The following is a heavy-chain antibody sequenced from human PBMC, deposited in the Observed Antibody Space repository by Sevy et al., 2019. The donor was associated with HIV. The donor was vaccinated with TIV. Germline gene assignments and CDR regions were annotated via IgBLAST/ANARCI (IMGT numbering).Heavy chain of an antibody. CDR2: ISSSGSTI. D-gene: IGHD3-10*01. CDR3: AREILWFGEFGWFDP. Sequence: GGSLRLSCTASGFTFSDYYMSWIRQAPGKGLEWVSYISSSGSTIYYADSVKGRFTISRDNAKNSLYLQMNSLRAEDTAVYYCAREILWFGEFGWFDPWGQGTLVTVSS. V-gene: IGHV3-11*01. CDR1: GFTFSDYY. J-gene: IGHJ5*02.